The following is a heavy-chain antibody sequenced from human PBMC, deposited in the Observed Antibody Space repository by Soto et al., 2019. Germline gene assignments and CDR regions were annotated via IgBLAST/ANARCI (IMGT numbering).Heavy chain of an antibody. V-gene: IGHV3-23*01. CDR2: SSSSGGSS. Sequence: GGPLRLSCAASGVNLNTFAMSWIRPAPEKVRERDPRSSSSGGSSDNAGAARGGFTVTRDNSKNVLFLQMNGLGADYTATDFCAKDPPSPRTANWVDPWGTGTLVTVSS. CDR1: GVNLNTFA. CDR3: AKDPPSPRTANWVDP. J-gene: IGHJ5*02.